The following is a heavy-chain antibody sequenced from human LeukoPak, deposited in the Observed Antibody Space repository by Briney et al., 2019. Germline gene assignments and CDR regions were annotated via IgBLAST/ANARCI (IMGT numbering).Heavy chain of an antibody. CDR1: GYTFTSYG. V-gene: IGHV1-46*01. D-gene: IGHD3-10*01. CDR3: AKSYGSGRAHDF. J-gene: IGHJ4*02. CDR2: INPRDGST. Sequence: ASVKVSCKASGYTFTSYGIGWVRQAPGQGLEWMGLINPRDGSTTYAQRFQGRVTMTRETSTSTVYMDLSNLRSDDTAVYYCAKSYGSGRAHDFWGQGTLVTVSS.